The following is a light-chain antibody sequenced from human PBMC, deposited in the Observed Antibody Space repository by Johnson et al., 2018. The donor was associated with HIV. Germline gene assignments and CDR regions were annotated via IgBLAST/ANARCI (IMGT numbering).Light chain of an antibody. CDR2: ENN. CDR1: SSNIGSNT. CDR3: GTWDGSLRSGF. Sequence: QSVLTQPPSASGTPGQRVTISCSGSSSNIGSNTVNWYQQLPGTAPKLLIYENNKRPSGIPDRFSGPKSGTSATLGITGLQTGDEADYYCGTWDGSLRSGFFGTGTKVTVL. J-gene: IGLJ1*01. V-gene: IGLV1-51*02.